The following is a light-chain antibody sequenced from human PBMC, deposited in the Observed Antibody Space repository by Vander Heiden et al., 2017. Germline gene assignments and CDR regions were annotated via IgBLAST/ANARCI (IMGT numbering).Light chain of an antibody. CDR3: QSADSSGTYEV. J-gene: IGLJ2*01. CDR2: KDS. V-gene: IGLV3-25*03. CDR1: ALPKQY. Sequence: SYDLTPPPSVSVAPGQTARITCSGDALPKQYAYWYQQKPGQAPVLVIYKDSERPSGIPERFSGSSSGTTVTLTISGGQAEDEADYYCQSADSSGTYEVFGGGTKLTVL.